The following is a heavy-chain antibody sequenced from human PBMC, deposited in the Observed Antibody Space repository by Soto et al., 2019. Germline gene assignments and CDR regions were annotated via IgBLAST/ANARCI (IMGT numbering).Heavy chain of an antibody. Sequence: SQTLSLPCVISGDSVSSNSAAWNWIRQSPSRGLEWLGRTYYRSKWYNDYAVSVKSRITINPDTSKNQFSLQLNSVAPEDTAVYYCARDLKGYSSSLYYFDYWGQGTLVTVSS. V-gene: IGHV6-1*01. CDR3: ARDLKGYSSSLYYFDY. CDR1: GDSVSSNSAA. J-gene: IGHJ4*02. D-gene: IGHD6-13*01. CDR2: TYYRSKWYN.